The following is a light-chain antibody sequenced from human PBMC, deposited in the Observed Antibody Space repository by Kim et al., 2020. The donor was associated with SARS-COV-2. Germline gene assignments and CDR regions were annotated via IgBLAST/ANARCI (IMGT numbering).Light chain of an antibody. J-gene: IGKJ1*01. Sequence: PGERATLSCRASQSVSSSYLAWYQQKPGQPPRLLIYGASSRATGIPDRFSGSGSGTDFTLTIRRLEPEDFAVYYCQHYHSSLTWTFGQGTKVDIK. CDR3: QHYHSSLTWT. V-gene: IGKV3-20*01. CDR1: QSVSSSY. CDR2: GAS.